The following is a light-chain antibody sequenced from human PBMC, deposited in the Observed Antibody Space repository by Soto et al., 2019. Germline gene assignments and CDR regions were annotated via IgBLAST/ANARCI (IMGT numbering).Light chain of an antibody. V-gene: IGKV3-11*01. J-gene: IGKJ4*01. Sequence: EIVLTQSPATLSLSPGERATLSCRASQSVSSYLAWYQQKPGQAPRLLIYDASNRATGTPARFSGSGSGTDFTLTISSLEPEDFAAYYCQQRSNWLSFGGGTKVEIK. CDR1: QSVSSY. CDR3: QQRSNWLS. CDR2: DAS.